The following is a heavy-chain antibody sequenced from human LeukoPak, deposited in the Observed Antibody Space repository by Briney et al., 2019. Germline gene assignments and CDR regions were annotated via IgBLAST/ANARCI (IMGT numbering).Heavy chain of an antibody. D-gene: IGHD3-22*01. V-gene: IGHV3-23*01. CDR2: LSGSGGST. J-gene: IGHJ4*02. Sequence: GGSLRLPCAASGFTFSSYAMSWVRQAPGKGLEWVSALSGSGGSTYYADSVKGRFTISRDNSKNTLYLQMNSLRAEDTAVYYCAKSLYDSSGYYYGILGAPFDYWGQGTLVTVSS. CDR1: GFTFSSYA. CDR3: AKSLYDSSGYYYGILGAPFDY.